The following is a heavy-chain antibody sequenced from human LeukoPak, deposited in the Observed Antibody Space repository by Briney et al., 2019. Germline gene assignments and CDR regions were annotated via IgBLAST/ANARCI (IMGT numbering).Heavy chain of an antibody. V-gene: IGHV1-2*02. CDR2: INPNSGGT. CDR3: ARDGLQWLVRLGFDY. D-gene: IGHD6-19*01. CDR1: GYTFTGYY. J-gene: IGHJ4*02. Sequence: GASVKVSCKASGYTFTGYYMHWVRQAPGQGLEWMGWINPNSGGTNYAQKFQGRVTMTRDTSISTAYMELSRLRSDDTAVYYCARDGLQWLVRLGFDYWGQGTLVTVSS.